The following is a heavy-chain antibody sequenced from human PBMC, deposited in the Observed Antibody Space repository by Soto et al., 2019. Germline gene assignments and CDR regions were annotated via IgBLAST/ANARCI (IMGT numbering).Heavy chain of an antibody. CDR2: IYYSGST. V-gene: IGHV4-31*03. D-gene: IGHD3-10*01. CDR1: GGSISSGGYY. J-gene: IGHJ6*02. CDR3: ARYYGSGSYGYYYGMDV. Sequence: KTSETLSLTCTVSGGSISSGGYYWSWIRQHPGKGLEWIGYIYYSGSTYYNPSLKSRVTISVDTSKNQFSLKLSSVTAADTAVYYCARYYGSGSYGYYYGMDVWGQGTTVTVSS.